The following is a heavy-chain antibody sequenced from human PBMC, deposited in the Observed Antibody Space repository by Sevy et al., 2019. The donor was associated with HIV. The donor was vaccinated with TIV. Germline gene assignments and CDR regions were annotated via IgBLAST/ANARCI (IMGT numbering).Heavy chain of an antibody. Sequence: GGSLRLSCAASGFTFSSYGMHWVRQAPGKGLEWVAVISYDGSNKYYADSVKGRFTISRDNSKNTLYLQMNSLRAEDTAVYYSAKDADQLLPASEYDYWGQGTLVTVSS. CDR1: GFTFSSYG. CDR2: ISYDGSNK. V-gene: IGHV3-30*18. D-gene: IGHD2-2*01. CDR3: AKDADQLLPASEYDY. J-gene: IGHJ4*02.